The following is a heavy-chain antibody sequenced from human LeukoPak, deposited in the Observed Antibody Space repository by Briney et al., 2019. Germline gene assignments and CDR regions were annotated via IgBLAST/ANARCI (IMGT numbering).Heavy chain of an antibody. CDR3: ATQGRDCSGGSCFVY. J-gene: IGHJ4*02. V-gene: IGHV1-2*04. CDR2: INPNSGGT. CDR1: GYTFTGYY. D-gene: IGHD2-15*01. Sequence: GASVKVSCKASGYTFTGYYMHWVRQAPGQGLEWMGWINPNSGGTNYAQKFQGWVTMTRDTSISTAYMELSRLRSDDTAVYYCATQGRDCSGGSCFVYWGQGTLVTVSS.